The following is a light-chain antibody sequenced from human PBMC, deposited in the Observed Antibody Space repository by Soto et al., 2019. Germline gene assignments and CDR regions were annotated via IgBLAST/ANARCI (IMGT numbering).Light chain of an antibody. V-gene: IGKV1-5*03. CDR3: QQYNDYPWA. CDR2: KAS. Sequence: DIQMTQSPSTLSASVGDRVTITCRASQSLSSKLAWYQQKPGKAPNLLIYKASSLESGVPSRFSGSGSGTEFTLTISSRQPDDFATYYCQQYNDYPWAFGQGTKVEVK. J-gene: IGKJ1*01. CDR1: QSLSSK.